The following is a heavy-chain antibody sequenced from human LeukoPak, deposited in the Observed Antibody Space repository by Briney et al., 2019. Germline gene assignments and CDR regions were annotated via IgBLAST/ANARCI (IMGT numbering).Heavy chain of an antibody. CDR2: ICSSSTI. D-gene: IGHD4-11*01. V-gene: IGHV3-48*04. J-gene: IGHJ6*03. CDR1: GFTFSSYS. Sequence: GGSLRLSCAASGFTFSSYSMNWVRQAPGKGLEWVSYICSSSTIYYADSVKGRFTISRDNAKNSLYLQMNSLRAEDTAVYYCTRVEETATTAAIIRKYSYYYYYMDVWGKGNTVTVSS. CDR3: TRVEETATTAAIIRKYSYYYYYMDV.